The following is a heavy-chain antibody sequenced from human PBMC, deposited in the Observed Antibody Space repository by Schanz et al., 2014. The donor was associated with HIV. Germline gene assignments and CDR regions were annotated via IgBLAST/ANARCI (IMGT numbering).Heavy chain of an antibody. CDR1: GFKFDDYG. CDR3: VKDSGTLVSGARWFDP. V-gene: IGHV3-33*03. D-gene: IGHD6-19*01. Sequence: VQLVESGGVVVQPGGSLRLSCAAAGFKFDDYGMHWVRQAPGKGLEWVAVIWYDGSQKYYADSVKGRFTISRDNDNDSLYLQMNSLRVEDTALYYCVKDSGTLVSGARWFDPWGQGTQVTVSS. J-gene: IGHJ5*02. CDR2: IWYDGSQK.